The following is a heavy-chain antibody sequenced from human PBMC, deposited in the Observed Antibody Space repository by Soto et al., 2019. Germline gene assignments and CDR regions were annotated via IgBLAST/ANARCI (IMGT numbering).Heavy chain of an antibody. J-gene: IGHJ6*02. D-gene: IGHD7-27*01. V-gene: IGHV1-69*01. Sequence: QVELVQSGAEVKKPGSSVKVSCKASGGNFITFAISWVRQAPGQGLEWMGEIIPISSTTKSAHKFQDRVTISADGSSRTVHMELRSLKSEDTAIYFCAKNLGIDPFGSYGLDVWGQGTTVTVSS. CDR1: GGNFITFA. CDR3: AKNLGIDPFGSYGLDV. CDR2: IIPISSTT.